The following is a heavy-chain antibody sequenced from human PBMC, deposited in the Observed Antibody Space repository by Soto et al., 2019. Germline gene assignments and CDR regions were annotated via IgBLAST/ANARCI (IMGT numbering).Heavy chain of an antibody. CDR2: TYYRSKWYN. Sequence: PSQTLSLTCVISGDSVSSNSAAWNWIRQSPSRGLEWLGRTYYRSKWYNDYAVSVKSRITINPDTSKNQFSLQLNSVTPEDTAVYYCARVGGIHYDSSGYLDYWGQGTMVTVSS. V-gene: IGHV6-1*01. D-gene: IGHD3-22*01. J-gene: IGHJ4*02. CDR3: ARVGGIHYDSSGYLDY. CDR1: GDSVSSNSAA.